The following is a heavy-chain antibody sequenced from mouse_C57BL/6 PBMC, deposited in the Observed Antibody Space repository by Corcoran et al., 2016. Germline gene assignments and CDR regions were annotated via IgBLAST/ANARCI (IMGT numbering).Heavy chain of an antibody. CDR2: INPNNGGT. V-gene: IGHV1-18*01. Sequence: EVQLQQSGPELVKPGASVKIPCKASGYTFTDYNMDWVKQSHGKSLEWIGDINPNNGGTIYNQKFKGKATLTVDKSSSTAYMELRSLTSEDTAVYYCARGGPGSSYHYYAMDYWGQGTSVTVSS. CDR1: GYTFTDYN. J-gene: IGHJ4*01. D-gene: IGHD1-1*01. CDR3: ARGGPGSSYHYYAMDY.